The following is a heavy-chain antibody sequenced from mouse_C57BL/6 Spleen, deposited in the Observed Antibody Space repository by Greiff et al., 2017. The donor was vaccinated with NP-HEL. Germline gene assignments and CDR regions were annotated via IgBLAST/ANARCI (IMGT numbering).Heavy chain of an antibody. CDR2: IRSKSNNYAT. D-gene: IGHD2-5*01. CDR3: VTAYYSNYYAMDY. J-gene: IGHJ4*01. Sequence: EVMLVESGGGLVQPKGSLKLSCAASGFSFNTYAMNWVRQAPGKGLEWVARIRSKSNNYATYYADSVKDRFTISRDDSESMLYLQMNNLKTEDTAMYYCVTAYYSNYYAMDYWGQGTSVTVSS. V-gene: IGHV10-1*01. CDR1: GFSFNTYA.